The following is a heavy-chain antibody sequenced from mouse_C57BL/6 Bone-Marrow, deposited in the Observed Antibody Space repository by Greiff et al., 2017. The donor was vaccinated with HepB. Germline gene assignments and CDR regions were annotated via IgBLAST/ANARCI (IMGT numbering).Heavy chain of an antibody. J-gene: IGHJ3*01. CDR2: GQGLEWIV. Sequence: QVQLQQSGPELARPWASVKISCQAFYTFSRRVHIAIRDTNYWMQWVKQRPGQGLEWIVAIYPGNGVTSYNQKLKGKATLTADKSPSTAYMQLTSLTSEDSAVYYCAWSYYSNYGWFAYWGQGTLVTVSA. CDR3: SEDSAVYYCAWSYYSNYGWFAY. D-gene: IGHD2-5*01. CDR1: YTFSRRVH. V-gene: IGHV1-87*01.